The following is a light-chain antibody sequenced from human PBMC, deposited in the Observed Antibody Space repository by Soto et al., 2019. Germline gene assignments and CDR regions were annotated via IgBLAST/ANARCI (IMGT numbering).Light chain of an antibody. Sequence: EIVLTQSPVTLSLSPGERATLSCRASQSISSSYLAWYQQKRAQAPRLLIYGASSRATGIPDRFSGSGSGTDFTLTTSRLEPEDFAVFYCQQYGSSPITFGQGTRLEIK. CDR1: QSISSSY. CDR3: QQYGSSPIT. CDR2: GAS. V-gene: IGKV3-20*01. J-gene: IGKJ5*01.